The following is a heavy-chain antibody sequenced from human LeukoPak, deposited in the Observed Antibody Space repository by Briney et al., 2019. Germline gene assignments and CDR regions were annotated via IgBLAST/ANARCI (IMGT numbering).Heavy chain of an antibody. CDR2: IIPIFGTA. J-gene: IGHJ5*02. V-gene: IGHV1-69*05. CDR1: GGTFSSYA. Sequence: EASVKVSCKASGGTFSSYAISWVRQAPGQGLEWMGRIIPIFGTANYAQKFQGRVTITTDESTSTAYMELSSLRSEDTAVYYCVRDPSRIAVAAHPNTAWGQGTLVTVSS. CDR3: VRDPSRIAVAAHPNTA. D-gene: IGHD6-19*01.